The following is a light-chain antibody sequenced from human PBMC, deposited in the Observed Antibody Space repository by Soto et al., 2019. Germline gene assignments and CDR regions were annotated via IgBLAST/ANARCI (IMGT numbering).Light chain of an antibody. J-gene: IGKJ1*01. CDR1: QSISRY. Sequence: IVLTQSPGTLSLSPGERTTLSCRASQSISRYLAWYQQKPGQGPRLLIYGASSRATGTPDRFSGSGSGTDFTLTINRLEPEDSATYYCLQDINYPWTFGQGTKVDIK. CDR2: GAS. CDR3: LQDINYPWT. V-gene: IGKV3-20*01.